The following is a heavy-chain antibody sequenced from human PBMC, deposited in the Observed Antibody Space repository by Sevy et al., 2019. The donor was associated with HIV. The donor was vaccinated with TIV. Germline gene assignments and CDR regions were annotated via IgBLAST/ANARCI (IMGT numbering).Heavy chain of an antibody. J-gene: IGHJ4*02. Sequence: SKTLSLTCTVSGGSISSYYWSWIRQPPGKGLEWIGYIYYSGSTNYNPSLKSRVTISVDTSKNQFSLKLSSVTAADTAVYYCARVWSRSLDYWGQGTLVTVSS. D-gene: IGHD6-6*01. CDR2: IYYSGST. CDR3: ARVWSRSLDY. CDR1: GGSISSYY. V-gene: IGHV4-59*01.